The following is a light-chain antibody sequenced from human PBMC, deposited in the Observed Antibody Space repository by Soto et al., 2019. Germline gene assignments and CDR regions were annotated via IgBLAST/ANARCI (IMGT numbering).Light chain of an antibody. CDR2: DDT. CDR3: QVGDIITYHVV. CDR1: NIDTKS. V-gene: IGLV3-21*02. J-gene: IGLJ2*01. Sequence: SYELTQPPSVSVAPGQTAKITCAGDNIDTKSMHWYQQRPGQAPVLVVHDDTDRAAGIPERFSGSKSGGTATLTISRVEAGDEADYYCQVGDIITYHVVFGGGTKVTVL.